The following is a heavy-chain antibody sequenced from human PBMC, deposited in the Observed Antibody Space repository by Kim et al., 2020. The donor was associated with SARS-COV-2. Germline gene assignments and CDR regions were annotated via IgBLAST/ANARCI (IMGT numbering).Heavy chain of an antibody. D-gene: IGHD6-13*01. V-gene: IGHV3-11*05. J-gene: IGHJ5*02. CDR1: GFTFSDYY. Sequence: GGSLRLSCAASGFTFSDYYMSWIRQAPGKGLEWVSYISSRSSYTNYADSVQGRFTISRDNAKNSLYLHMNSLRAEDTAVYYCARVRQAAAGTHNWFDPWGQGTLVTVSS. CDR2: ISSRSSYT. CDR3: ARVRQAAAGTHNWFDP.